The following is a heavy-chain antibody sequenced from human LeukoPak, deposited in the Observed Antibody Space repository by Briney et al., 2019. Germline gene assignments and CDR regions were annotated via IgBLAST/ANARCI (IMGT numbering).Heavy chain of an antibody. J-gene: IGHJ6*03. Sequence: PGGGLRLSCAASGFTFSSYSMNWVGQAPGKGREGVSSISSSSSYIYYADSVKGRFTISRDNAKNSLYLQMNSLRAEDTAVYYCAREAGSWYSYYYYYMDVWGKGTTVTVSS. D-gene: IGHD6-13*01. CDR3: AREAGSWYSYYYYYMDV. V-gene: IGHV3-21*01. CDR1: GFTFSSYS. CDR2: ISSSSSYI.